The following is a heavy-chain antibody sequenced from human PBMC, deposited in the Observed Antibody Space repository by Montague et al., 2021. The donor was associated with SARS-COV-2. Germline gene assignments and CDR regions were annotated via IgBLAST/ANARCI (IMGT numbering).Heavy chain of an antibody. CDR1: GDAIISGDYY. CDR3: ARGGRGSRYHLLSGTWFDP. D-gene: IGHD2-2*01. CDR2: INHSGTT. V-gene: IGHV4-61*08. Sequence: SETLSLTCTVSGDAIISGDYYWTWVRQPPGKGLEWIGEINHSGTTNYNPSLKSRVIISADTSKNQFSLKASSVTAADTAVYYCARGGRGSRYHLLSGTWFDPWGQGTLVTVSS. J-gene: IGHJ5*02.